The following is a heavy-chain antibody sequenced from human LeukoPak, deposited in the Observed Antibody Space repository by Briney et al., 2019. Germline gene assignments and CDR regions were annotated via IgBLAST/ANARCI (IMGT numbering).Heavy chain of an antibody. CDR1: AFSFSTYA. J-gene: IGHJ4*02. CDR3: AKLWTGTTIPHFLDY. V-gene: IGHV3-23*01. CDR2: ISNGGGSK. Sequence: PGGSLRLSCAASAFSFSTYAMSWVRQAPGKGLEWVSTISNGGGSKYYADSVRGRFTISRDNSKSTLFLQMNSLRVEDTAVYYCAKLWTGTTIPHFLDYWGQGTLVTVSS. D-gene: IGHD1-7*01.